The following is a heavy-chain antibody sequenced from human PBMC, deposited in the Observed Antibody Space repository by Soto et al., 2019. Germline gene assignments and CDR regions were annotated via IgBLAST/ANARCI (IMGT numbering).Heavy chain of an antibody. CDR3: ARAAAGGIFWRGDNYYCPMLV. CDR1: DDSISDYS. D-gene: IGHD3-3*01. J-gene: IGHJ6*02. V-gene: IGHV4-59*01. Sequence: PETLSVTCGVSDDSISDYSWNWLRLPPGKGLEWIGRISYNGKTDYNPSLTGRVTISADTSKRVVSLKVTSVTSADTAVYFCARAAAGGIFWRGDNYYCPMLVSGQRLTVT. CDR2: ISYNGKT.